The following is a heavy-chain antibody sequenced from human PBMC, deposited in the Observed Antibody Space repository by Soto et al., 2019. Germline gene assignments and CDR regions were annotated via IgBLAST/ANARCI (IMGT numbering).Heavy chain of an antibody. J-gene: IGHJ5*02. CDR3: ARAIPSSSWSNWFDP. CDR1: GYTFTSYY. D-gene: IGHD6-13*01. Sequence: QVQLVQSGAEVKKPGASVKVSCKASGYTFTSYYMHWVRQAPGQGLEWMGIINPSGGSTSYAQKFQGRVTMNRDTSTSTVYMELSSLRSEDTAVYYCARAIPSSSWSNWFDPWGQGTLVTVSS. V-gene: IGHV1-46*01. CDR2: INPSGGST.